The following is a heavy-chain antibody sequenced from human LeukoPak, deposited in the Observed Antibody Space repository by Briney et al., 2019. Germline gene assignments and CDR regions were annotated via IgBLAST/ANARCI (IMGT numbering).Heavy chain of an antibody. Sequence: GGSLTLTCVGSGFTFSSYWRTWLRQAPGKGLEWVANIKDDGSEKYSVDSVKGRFTISRDNAKNSLYLQMSSLRAEDTAVYYCARARIDYWGQGTLVTVSS. CDR1: GFTFSSYW. CDR2: IKDDGSEK. CDR3: ARARIDY. J-gene: IGHJ4*02. V-gene: IGHV3-7*04. D-gene: IGHD1-14*01.